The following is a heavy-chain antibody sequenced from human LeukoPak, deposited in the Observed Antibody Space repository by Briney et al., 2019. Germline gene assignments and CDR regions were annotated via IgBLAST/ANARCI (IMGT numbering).Heavy chain of an antibody. CDR1: GYTFTGYY. V-gene: IGHV1-2*02. CDR2: INPNSGGT. J-gene: IGHJ4*02. CDR3: ARVRDSGGWKGGGDY. D-gene: IGHD6-19*01. Sequence: ASVKVSCKASGYTFTGYYMHWVRQAPGQGLEWMGWINPNSGGTNYAQKFQGRVTMTRDTSISTAYMELSRLRSDDTAVYYCARVRDSGGWKGGGDYWGQGTLVTVSS.